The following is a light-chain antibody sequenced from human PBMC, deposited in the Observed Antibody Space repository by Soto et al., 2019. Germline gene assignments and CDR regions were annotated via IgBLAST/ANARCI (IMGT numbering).Light chain of an antibody. CDR2: DAS. V-gene: IGKV1-33*01. CDR1: HDISNY. CDR3: QQYDKRPPT. Sequence: DTQMTQSPSSLSASVGDRVTITCQASHDISNYLNWYQQKVGKAPKLLIYDASNLETGVPSRFSGRGSGTDFTFTITGLQPEDIATYYCQQYDKRPPTFGGGTKVEMK. J-gene: IGKJ4*01.